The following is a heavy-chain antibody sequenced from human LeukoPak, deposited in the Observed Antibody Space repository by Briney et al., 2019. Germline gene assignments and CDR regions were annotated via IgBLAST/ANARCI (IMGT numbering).Heavy chain of an antibody. CDR2: INSDGSST. J-gene: IGHJ3*02. V-gene: IGHV3-74*01. CDR1: GFTFSRYG. D-gene: IGHD3-10*01. CDR3: AREGVLLWFGTTGGQTHDAFDI. Sequence: GVSLRLSCAASGFTFSRYGMHWVRQAPGKGLVWVSRINSDGSSTSYADSVKGRFTISRDNAKNTLYLQMNSLRAEDTAVYYCAREGVLLWFGTTGGQTHDAFDIWGQGTMVTVSS.